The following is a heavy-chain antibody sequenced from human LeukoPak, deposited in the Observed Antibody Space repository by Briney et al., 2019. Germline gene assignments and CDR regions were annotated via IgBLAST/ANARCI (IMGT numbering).Heavy chain of an antibody. V-gene: IGHV4-34*01. Sequence: SETLSLTCTVSGGSISSYYWSWIRQPPGKGLEWIGEINHSGSTNYNPSLRSRVTISVDTSKNQFSLKLSSVTAADTAVYYCARHRYSFQTDAFDIWGQGTMVTVSS. CDR2: INHSGST. D-gene: IGHD5-18*01. J-gene: IGHJ3*02. CDR1: GGSISSYY. CDR3: ARHRYSFQTDAFDI.